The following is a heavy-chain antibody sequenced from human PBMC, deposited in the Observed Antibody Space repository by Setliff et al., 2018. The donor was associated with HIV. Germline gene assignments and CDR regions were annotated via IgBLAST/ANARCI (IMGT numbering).Heavy chain of an antibody. CDR2: ISYDGSNK. V-gene: IGHV3-30*04. D-gene: IGHD6-13*01. Sequence: GGSLRLSCAASGFTFSSYAMYWVRQAPGKGLEWVAVISYDGSNKYYADSVKGRFTISRDNSKNTLYLQMNSLRAEDTAVYYCAKAPGLTSSWAIDYWGQGTLVTVSS. CDR1: GFTFSSYA. J-gene: IGHJ4*02. CDR3: AKAPGLTSSWAIDY.